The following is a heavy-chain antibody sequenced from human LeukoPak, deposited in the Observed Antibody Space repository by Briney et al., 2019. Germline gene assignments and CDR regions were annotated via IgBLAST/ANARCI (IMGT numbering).Heavy chain of an antibody. CDR2: ISGSGGST. J-gene: IGHJ3*02. CDR1: GFTFSSYA. CDR3: AKDRLLLLGATVFILDAFDI. D-gene: IGHD1-26*01. Sequence: GGSLRLSCAASGFTFSSYAMSWVRQAPGKGLEWVSAISGSGGSTYYADSVKGRFTISRDNSKNTLYLQMNSLRAEDTAVYYCAKDRLLLLGATVFILDAFDIGGQGTMVTVSS. V-gene: IGHV3-23*01.